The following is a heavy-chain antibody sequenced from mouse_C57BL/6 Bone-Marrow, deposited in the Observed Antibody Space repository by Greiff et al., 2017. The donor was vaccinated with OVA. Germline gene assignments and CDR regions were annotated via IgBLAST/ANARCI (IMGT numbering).Heavy chain of an antibody. CDR1: GYTFTSYW. D-gene: IGHD1-1*01. CDR3: QERCSYSYYFDD. Sequence: QVQLQQPGAELVKPGASVKLSCKASGYTFTSYWMHWVKQRPGQGLEWIGMIHPNSGSTNYNEKFKSKATLTVDKSSSTAYMQLSSLTSEDSAVYYCQERCSYSYYFDDWGKGTTLTVSS. CDR2: IHPNSGST. V-gene: IGHV1-64*01. J-gene: IGHJ2*01.